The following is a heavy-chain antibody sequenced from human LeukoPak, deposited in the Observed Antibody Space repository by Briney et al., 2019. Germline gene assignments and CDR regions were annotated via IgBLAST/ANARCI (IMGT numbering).Heavy chain of an antibody. CDR1: GGTFSSCA. D-gene: IGHD2-21*01. CDR3: ARGARDAAYFSWFDP. V-gene: IGHV1-69*06. Sequence: SVKVSCKASGGTFSSCAISWVRQAPGQGLEWMGGIIPIFGTANYAQKFQGRVTITADKSTSTAYMELSSLRSEDTAMYYCARGARDAAYFSWFDPWGQGTLVTVSS. CDR2: IIPIFGTA. J-gene: IGHJ5*02.